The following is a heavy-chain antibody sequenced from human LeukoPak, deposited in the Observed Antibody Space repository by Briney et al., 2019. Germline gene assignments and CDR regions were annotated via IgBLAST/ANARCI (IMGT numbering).Heavy chain of an antibody. Sequence: RSLRLSCAASGFTFSSYGMHWVRQAPGKGLEWVAVISYDGSNKYYADSVKGRFTISRDNSKNTLYLQMNSLRAEDTAVYYCAKDPYLYYYGSGGFDYWGQGTLVTVSS. D-gene: IGHD3-10*01. CDR1: GFTFSSYG. J-gene: IGHJ4*02. CDR3: AKDPYLYYYGSGGFDY. V-gene: IGHV3-30*18. CDR2: ISYDGSNK.